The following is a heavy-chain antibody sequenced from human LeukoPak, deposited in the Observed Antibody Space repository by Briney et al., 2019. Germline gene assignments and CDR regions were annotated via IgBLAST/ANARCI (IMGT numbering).Heavy chain of an antibody. CDR3: ARETLAGISGSYYFDY. CDR2: IYYSGST. J-gene: IGHJ4*01. Sequence: SETLSLTCAVYGGSFSGYYWSWIRQPPGKGLEWIGYIYYSGSTNYNPSLKSRVTISVDTSKNQFSLKLSSVTAADTAVYYCARETLAGISGSYYFDYWGQEPWSPSPQ. D-gene: IGHD3-10*01. CDR1: GGSFSGYY. V-gene: IGHV4-59*01.